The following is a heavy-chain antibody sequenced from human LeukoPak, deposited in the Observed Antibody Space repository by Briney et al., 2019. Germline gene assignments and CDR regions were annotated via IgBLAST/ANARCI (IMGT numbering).Heavy chain of an antibody. CDR1: GYTFTSYG. CDR2: ISAYNGNT. CDR3: ARGYCSNTSCYRVDSFRPRLDY. J-gene: IGHJ4*02. V-gene: IGHV1-18*01. D-gene: IGHD2-2*01. Sequence: ASVKVSCKASGYTFTSYGISWLRQAPGQGLEWMGWISAYNGNTNYAQKLQVRVTMTTDTSTSTAYMELRSLRSDDTAVYYCARGYCSNTSCYRVDSFRPRLDYWGQGTLVTVSS.